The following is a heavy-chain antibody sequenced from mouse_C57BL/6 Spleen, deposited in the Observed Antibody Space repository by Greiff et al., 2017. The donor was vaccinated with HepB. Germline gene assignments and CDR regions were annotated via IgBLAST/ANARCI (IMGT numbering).Heavy chain of an antibody. J-gene: IGHJ3*01. CDR2: IYPGDGDT. CDR3: ARTDYGSSGTWFAY. Sequence: VKLMESGAELVKPGASVKISCKASGYAFSSYWMNWVKQRPGKGLEWIGQIYPGDGDTNYNGKFKGKATLTADKSSSTAYMQLRSLTSEDSAVYFCARTDYGSSGTWFAYWGQGTLVTVSA. CDR1: GYAFSSYW. D-gene: IGHD1-1*01. V-gene: IGHV1-80*01.